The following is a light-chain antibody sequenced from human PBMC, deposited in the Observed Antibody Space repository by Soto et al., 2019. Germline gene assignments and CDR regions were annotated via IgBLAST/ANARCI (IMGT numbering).Light chain of an antibody. J-gene: IGLJ2*01. CDR2: EVS. V-gene: IGLV2-14*01. CDR3: SSYTSSSTVV. Sequence: QSVLTQPASVSGSPGQSVTISCTGTSSDVGGYNYVSWYQQHPGRAPNLVIFEVSNRPSGVSHRFSGSKSGNTASLIISGLQAEDEADYYCSSYTSSSTVVFGGGTQLTVL. CDR1: SSDVGGYNY.